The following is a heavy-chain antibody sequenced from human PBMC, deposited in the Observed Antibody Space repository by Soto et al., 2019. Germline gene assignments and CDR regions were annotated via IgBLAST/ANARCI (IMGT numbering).Heavy chain of an antibody. Sequence: EVQLVESGGGLVQPGGSLRLSCAASGFTFRNYWMSWVRQAPGKGLEWVADIKQDGIEKYYVDSVKGRFTISRDNAKNSLYLHMNSLRAADTAVYYCAREGLWVFAYWGQGTLVTVSA. D-gene: IGHD3-16*01. CDR2: IKQDGIEK. CDR1: GFTFRNYW. J-gene: IGHJ4*02. CDR3: AREGLWVFAY. V-gene: IGHV3-7*04.